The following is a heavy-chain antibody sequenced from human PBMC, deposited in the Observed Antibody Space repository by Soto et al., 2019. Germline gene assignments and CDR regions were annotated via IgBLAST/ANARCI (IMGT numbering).Heavy chain of an antibody. D-gene: IGHD6-13*01. CDR3: ARLGIAARKGAFDI. CDR1: GGSISSSSYY. Sequence: QLQLQESGPGLVKPSETLSLTCTVSGGSISSSSYYWGWIRQPPGKGLEWIGSIYYSGSTYYNPSPKIRVTISVDPSKNQSSLKLSSVSAADTAVYYCARLGIAARKGAFDIWGQGTMVTVSS. CDR2: IYYSGST. V-gene: IGHV4-39*01. J-gene: IGHJ3*02.